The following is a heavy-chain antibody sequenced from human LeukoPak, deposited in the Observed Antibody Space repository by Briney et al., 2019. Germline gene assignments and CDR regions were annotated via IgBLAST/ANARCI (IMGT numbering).Heavy chain of an antibody. Sequence: GGSLRLSCAASGFTFSSYWMHWVRQAPGKGLVWVSRINSDGSSTSYADSVKGRFTISRDNAKNTLYLQMNSLRAEDTAVYYCARVRGYSSSWYSYFDYWGQGTLVTVSS. CDR2: INSDGSST. D-gene: IGHD6-13*01. CDR3: ARVRGYSSSWYSYFDY. J-gene: IGHJ4*02. CDR1: GFTFSSYW. V-gene: IGHV3-74*01.